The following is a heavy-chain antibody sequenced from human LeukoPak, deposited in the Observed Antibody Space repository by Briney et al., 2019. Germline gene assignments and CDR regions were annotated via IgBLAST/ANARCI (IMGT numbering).Heavy chain of an antibody. J-gene: IGHJ4*02. CDR3: AFGVASFFDY. V-gene: IGHV4-38-2*01. Sequence: SSETLSLTCAVSGYSISSGYYWGWIRQPPGKGLEWIGSIYHSGSTYYNQSLKSRVTISVDTSKNQFSLKLSSVTAADTAVYYCAFGVASFFDYWGQGTLVTVSS. CDR1: GYSISSGYY. CDR2: IYHSGST. D-gene: IGHD3-3*01.